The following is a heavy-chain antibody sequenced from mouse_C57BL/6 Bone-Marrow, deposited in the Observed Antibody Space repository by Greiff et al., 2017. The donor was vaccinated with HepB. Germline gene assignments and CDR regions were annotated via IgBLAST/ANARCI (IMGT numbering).Heavy chain of an antibody. Sequence: EVKLVESGAELVRPGASVKLSCTASGFNIKDDYMHWVKQRPEQGLEWIGWIDPENGDTEYASKFQGKATITADTSSNTAYLQLSSLTSEDTAVYYCTTITTVAMDYWGQGTSVTVSS. CDR3: TTITTVAMDY. V-gene: IGHV14-4*01. CDR2: IDPENGDT. CDR1: GFNIKDDY. D-gene: IGHD1-1*01. J-gene: IGHJ4*01.